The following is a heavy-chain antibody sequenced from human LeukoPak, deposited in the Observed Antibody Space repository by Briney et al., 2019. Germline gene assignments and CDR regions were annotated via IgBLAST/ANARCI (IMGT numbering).Heavy chain of an antibody. CDR3: ARGSYGAFRYGDLDY. Sequence: SETLSLTCNVSGDSIRGFYWGWIRQPPGKVLEWIGYFYYSGDTNYNPALERRVIISVDTSKNQFSLKLSSLTAADTAVYYCARGSYGAFRYGDLDYWGQGTLLIVSS. V-gene: IGHV4-59*01. CDR1: GDSIRGFY. CDR2: FYYSGDT. J-gene: IGHJ4*02. D-gene: IGHD4-17*01.